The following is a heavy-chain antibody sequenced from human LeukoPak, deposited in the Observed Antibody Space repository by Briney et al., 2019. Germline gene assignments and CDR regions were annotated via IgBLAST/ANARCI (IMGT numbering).Heavy chain of an antibody. D-gene: IGHD3-3*01. J-gene: IGHJ4*02. CDR2: ISGSGGST. CDR3: AKARVYDFWSGYQYYFDY. V-gene: IGHV3-23*01. CDR1: GFTFSSYA. Sequence: GGSLRLSCAASGFTFSSYAMSRVRQAPGKGLEWVSAISGSGGSTYYADSVKGRFTISRDNSKNTLYLQMNSLRAEDTAVYYCAKARVYDFWSGYQYYFDYWGQGTLVTVSS.